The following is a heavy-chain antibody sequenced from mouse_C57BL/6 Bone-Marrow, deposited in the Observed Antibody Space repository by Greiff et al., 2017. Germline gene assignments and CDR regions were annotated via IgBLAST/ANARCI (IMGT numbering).Heavy chain of an antibody. CDR2: INPSSGYT. D-gene: IGHD1-1*01. Sequence: VQGVESGAELAKPGASVKLSCKASGYTFTSYWMHWVKQRPGQGLEWIGYINPSSGYTKYNQKFKDKATLTADKSSSTAYMQLSSLTYEDSAVYYCASPPLGYYGSSYGRTLFDYWGQGTTLTVSS. J-gene: IGHJ2*01. CDR1: GYTFTSYW. V-gene: IGHV1-7*01. CDR3: ASPPLGYYGSSYGRTLFDY.